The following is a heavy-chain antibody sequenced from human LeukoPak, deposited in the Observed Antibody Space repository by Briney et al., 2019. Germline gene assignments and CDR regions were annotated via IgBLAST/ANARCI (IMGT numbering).Heavy chain of an antibody. D-gene: IGHD1-26*01. J-gene: IGHJ4*02. CDR2: ISDSGGST. Sequence: GGSLRLSCAASGFTFSSYATSWVRQAPEKGLEWVSSISDSGGSTYHADSVKGRFTISRDNSKNTLYLQMNSLRAEDTAVYYCAKDQWELLYWGQGTLVTVSS. CDR3: AKDQWELLY. CDR1: GFTFSSYA. V-gene: IGHV3-23*01.